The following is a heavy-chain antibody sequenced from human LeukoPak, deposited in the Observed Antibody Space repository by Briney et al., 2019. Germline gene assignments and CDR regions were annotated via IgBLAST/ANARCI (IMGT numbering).Heavy chain of an antibody. CDR3: AKAGEGSGWVGIFDY. CDR1: GFTFSSYA. CDR2: ISGSGGST. Sequence: GGSLRLSCAASGFTFSSYAVSWVRQAPGKGLEWVSAISGSGGSTYYADSVKGRFTITRDNSKNPLYLQMNSLRAEDTAVYYCAKAGEGSGWVGIFDYWGQGTLVTVSS. V-gene: IGHV3-23*01. D-gene: IGHD6-19*01. J-gene: IGHJ4*02.